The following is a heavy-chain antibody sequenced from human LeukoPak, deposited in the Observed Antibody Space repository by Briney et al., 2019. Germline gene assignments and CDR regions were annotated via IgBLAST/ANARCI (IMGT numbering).Heavy chain of an antibody. CDR3: ARGITGTTIGVYYYYYYMDV. Sequence: ASVKVSCKASGGTFSSYAISWVRQAPGQGLEWMGGIIPIFGTANYAQKFQGRVTITADESTSTAYMELSSLRSEDTAVYYCARGITGTTIGVYYYYYYMDVWGKGTTVTVSS. D-gene: IGHD1-7*01. CDR2: IIPIFGTA. CDR1: GGTFSSYA. J-gene: IGHJ6*03. V-gene: IGHV1-69*13.